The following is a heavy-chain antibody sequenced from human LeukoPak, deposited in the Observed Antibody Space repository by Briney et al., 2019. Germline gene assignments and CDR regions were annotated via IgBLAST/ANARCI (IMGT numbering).Heavy chain of an antibody. CDR3: AKDLSHLYGSGSFDAFDI. V-gene: IGHV3-23*01. D-gene: IGHD3-10*01. Sequence: GGSLRLSCAASGFTFSSYAMSWVRQAPGKGLEWVSAISGSGGSTYYADSVKGRFTISRDNSKNTLYLQMNSLRAEDTAVYYCAKDLSHLYGSGSFDAFDIWGQGTMVTVSS. J-gene: IGHJ3*02. CDR1: GFTFSSYA. CDR2: ISGSGGST.